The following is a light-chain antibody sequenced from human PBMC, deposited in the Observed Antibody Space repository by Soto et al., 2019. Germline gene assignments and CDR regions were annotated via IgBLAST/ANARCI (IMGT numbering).Light chain of an antibody. V-gene: IGKV3-20*01. CDR3: QQYGRVAPFT. J-gene: IGKJ3*01. Sequence: EKVLSQSPGALSLSPGERATLSCRASQSVSGNYLAWYQQKLGQAPRLLIYGATSRATGIPDRFSGSVSGTDFTLTISRLELEGFTVYNRQQYGRVAPFTVGPGTKVYSK. CDR2: GAT. CDR1: QSVSGNY.